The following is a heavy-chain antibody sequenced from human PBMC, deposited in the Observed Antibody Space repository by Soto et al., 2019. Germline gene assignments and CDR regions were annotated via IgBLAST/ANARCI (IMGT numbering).Heavy chain of an antibody. Sequence: PGGSLRLSCAASGFTFSSYAMNWVRQAPGKGLEWVSAISGSGGSTYYADSVKGRFTISRDNSKNTLYLQMNSLRAEDTAVYYCAKGGITMVRGVIIKSWNWFDPWGQGTLVTVSS. CDR2: ISGSGGST. J-gene: IGHJ5*02. V-gene: IGHV3-23*01. D-gene: IGHD3-10*01. CDR3: AKGGITMVRGVIIKSWNWFDP. CDR1: GFTFSSYA.